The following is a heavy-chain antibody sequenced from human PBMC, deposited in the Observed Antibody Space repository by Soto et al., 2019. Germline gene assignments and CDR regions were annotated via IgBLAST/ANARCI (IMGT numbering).Heavy chain of an antibody. D-gene: IGHD3-10*01. J-gene: IGHJ6*02. CDR2: IHHSGDT. CDR1: GASITAYF. V-gene: IGHV4-59*01. Sequence: QVQLQESGPGLVKPSETLSLTCSVSGASITAYFWGWIRQSPGKGLEWIGYIHHSGDTKYNPSLKSRVTISVDTSKNQSSLNLNSVTAADTAVYYCARVNSEGYYSRVVDVWGQGTTVTVSS. CDR3: ARVNSEGYYSRVVDV.